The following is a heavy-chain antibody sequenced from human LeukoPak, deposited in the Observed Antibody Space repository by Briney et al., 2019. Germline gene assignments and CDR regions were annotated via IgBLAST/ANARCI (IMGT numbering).Heavy chain of an antibody. CDR3: TRLVGAND. D-gene: IGHD1-26*01. V-gene: IGHV3-72*01. J-gene: IGHJ4*02. Sequence: GGSLRLSCAASGSTFSDHAMDWVRQAPGTGLEWVGRIRNKANSYTTEYAATVQGRFTVSRDDSMNSLYLQMNSMKTEDTAVYYCTRLVGANDWGQGTLVTVSS. CDR1: GSTFSDHA. CDR2: IRNKANSYTT.